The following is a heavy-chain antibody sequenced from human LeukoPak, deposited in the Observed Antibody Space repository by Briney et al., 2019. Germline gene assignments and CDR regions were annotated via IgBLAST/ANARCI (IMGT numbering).Heavy chain of an antibody. J-gene: IGHJ6*03. Sequence: SETLSLTCTVSGGSISSYYWSWIRQPPGKGLEWIGYIYYSGSTNYNPSLKSRVTISVDTSKNQFSLKLSSVTAADTAVYYCARTTSNGYYYYMDVWGKGTTVTVSS. D-gene: IGHD2-8*01. V-gene: IGHV4-59*08. CDR2: IYYSGST. CDR1: GGSISSYY. CDR3: ARTTSNGYYYYMDV.